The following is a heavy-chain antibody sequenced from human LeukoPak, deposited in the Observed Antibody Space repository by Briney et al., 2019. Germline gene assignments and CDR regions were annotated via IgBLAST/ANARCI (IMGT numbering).Heavy chain of an antibody. CDR1: GYTFTSYY. V-gene: IGHV1-46*01. Sequence: ASVKVSCKASGYTFTSYYMHWVRQAPGQGLEWMGIINPSGGSTSYAQKFQGRVTMTRDTSTSTVYMELGSLRSEDTAVYYCARDTYGDYYYYYGMDVWGQGTTVTVSS. CDR2: INPSGGST. CDR3: ARDTYGDYYYYYGMDV. D-gene: IGHD4-17*01. J-gene: IGHJ6*02.